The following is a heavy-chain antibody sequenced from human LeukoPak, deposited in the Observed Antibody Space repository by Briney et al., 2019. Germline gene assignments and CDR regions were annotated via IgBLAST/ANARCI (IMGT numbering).Heavy chain of an antibody. CDR2: IRYDGSNK. Sequence: GGSLRLSCAASGFTFSNYGMHWVRQAPGKGLEWVTFIRYDGSNKYYVDSVKGRFTISRDNSKNTLYLQMNSLRAEDTAVYYCAKFRAYYYYYYMDVWGKGTTVTVSS. D-gene: IGHD3-10*01. J-gene: IGHJ6*03. CDR1: GFTFSNYG. V-gene: IGHV3-30*02. CDR3: AKFRAYYYYYYMDV.